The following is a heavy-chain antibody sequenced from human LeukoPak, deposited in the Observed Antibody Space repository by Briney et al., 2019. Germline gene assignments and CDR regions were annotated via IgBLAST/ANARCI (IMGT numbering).Heavy chain of an antibody. CDR1: GYTFTSYY. J-gene: IGHJ6*02. D-gene: IGHD2-15*01. V-gene: IGHV1-46*01. CDR2: INPSGGST. Sequence: ASVKVSSKASGYTFTSYYMHWVRQAPGQGLEWMGIINPSGGSTSYAQKFQGRVTMTRDTSTSTVYMELSSLRSEDTAVYYCAGQNCSGGSCYLNYYYGMDVWGQGTTVTVSS. CDR3: AGQNCSGGSCYLNYYYGMDV.